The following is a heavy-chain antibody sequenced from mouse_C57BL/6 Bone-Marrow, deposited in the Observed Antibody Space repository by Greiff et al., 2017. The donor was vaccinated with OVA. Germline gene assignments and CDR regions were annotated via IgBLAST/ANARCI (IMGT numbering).Heavy chain of an antibody. CDR2: IYPGSGST. V-gene: IGHV1-55*01. D-gene: IGHD1-1*01. CDR1: GYTFTSYW. CDR3: ASSYYGSSCFDY. Sequence: VQLQQPGAELVKPGASVKMSCKASGYTFTSYWITWVKQRPGQGLEWIGDIYPGSGSTNYNEKFKSKATLTVDTSSSTAYMQLSSLSSEDSAINCGASSYYGSSCFDYWGQGTTLPVSS. J-gene: IGHJ2*01.